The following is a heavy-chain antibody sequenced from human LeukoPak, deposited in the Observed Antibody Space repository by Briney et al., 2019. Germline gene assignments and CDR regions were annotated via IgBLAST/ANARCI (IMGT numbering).Heavy chain of an antibody. V-gene: IGHV1-18*01. J-gene: IGHJ6*02. CDR1: GYTFTSYG. D-gene: IGHD3-3*01. CDR2: ISAYNGNT. CDR3: ACWGYYSEDYYYYYGMDV. Sequence: ASVKVSCKASGYTFTSYGISWVRQAPGQGLEWMGWISAYNGNTNYAQKLQGRVTMTTDTSTSTAYMELRSLRSDDTAVYYCACWGYYSEDYYYYYGMDVWGQGTTVTVSS.